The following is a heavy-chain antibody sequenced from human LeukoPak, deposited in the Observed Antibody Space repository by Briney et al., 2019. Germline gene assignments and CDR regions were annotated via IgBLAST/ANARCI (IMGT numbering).Heavy chain of an antibody. J-gene: IGHJ4*02. CDR2: IYHSGST. CDR3: ASVDSSGYYYSNGPFDY. Sequence: SETLSLTCAVSGYSISSGYYWGWIRQPPGKGLEWIGSIYHSGSTYYNPSLKSRVTISVDTSKNQFSLKLSSVTAADTAVYYCASVDSSGYYYSNGPFDYWGRGTLVTVSS. V-gene: IGHV4-38-2*01. CDR1: GYSISSGYY. D-gene: IGHD3-22*01.